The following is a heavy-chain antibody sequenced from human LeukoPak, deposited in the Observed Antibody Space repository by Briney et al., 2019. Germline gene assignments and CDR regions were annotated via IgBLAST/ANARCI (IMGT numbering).Heavy chain of an antibody. Sequence: GGSLRLSCAASGFTFSSYWMHWVRQAPGKGLVWVSRINSDGSSTRYADSVKGRITRYADSVKGRITISRDNAKNTLYLQMSSLRAEDTAVYYCTRSTGDRSFFDYWGQGTLVTVSS. CDR2: INSDGSSTRYADSVKGRIT. D-gene: IGHD7-27*01. CDR1: GFTFSSYW. V-gene: IGHV3-74*01. J-gene: IGHJ4*02. CDR3: TRSTGDRSFFDY.